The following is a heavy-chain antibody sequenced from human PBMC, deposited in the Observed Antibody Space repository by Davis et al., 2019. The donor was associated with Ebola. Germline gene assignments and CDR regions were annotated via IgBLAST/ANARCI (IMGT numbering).Heavy chain of an antibody. Sequence: GGSLRLSCAASGFTFSSYWMSWVRQAPGKGLEWVANIKQDGSEKYYVDSVKGRFTISRDNAKNSLYLQMNSLRAEDTAVYYCAKEGDIVVVPAAIPLWDYYYGMDVWGQGTTVTVSS. CDR3: AKEGDIVVVPAAIPLWDYYYGMDV. CDR1: GFTFSSYW. D-gene: IGHD2-2*01. V-gene: IGHV3-7*03. J-gene: IGHJ6*02. CDR2: IKQDGSEK.